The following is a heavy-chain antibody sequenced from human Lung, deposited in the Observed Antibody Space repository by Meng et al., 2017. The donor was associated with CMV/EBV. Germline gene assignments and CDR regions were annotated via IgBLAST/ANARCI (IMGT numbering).Heavy chain of an antibody. CDR1: GFTFDTYG. D-gene: IGHD3-16*01. CDR3: AKDQLLFGGPNAYFDD. V-gene: IGHV3-30*02. Sequence: GESXKILCAASGFTFDTYGMHWVRQAPGKRLEWVAFIRHDGSNKFYGDSVKGRFTISRDNSKNTLYLQMNSLRAEETAMYYCAKDQLLFGGPNAYFDDWGQGTLVTVSS. J-gene: IGHJ4*02. CDR2: IRHDGSNK.